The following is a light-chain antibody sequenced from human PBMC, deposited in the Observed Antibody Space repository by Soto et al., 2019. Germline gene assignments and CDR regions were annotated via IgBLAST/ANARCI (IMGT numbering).Light chain of an antibody. CDR3: VLYMGSGKVV. V-gene: IGLV8-61*01. CDR1: SGSVSTSYY. Sequence: TVVTQEPSFSVSPGGTVTLTCGLSSGSVSTSYYPSWYQQTPGQAPRTLIYSTNTRSSGVPDRFSGSILGNKAALTITGAQADDESDYYCVLYMGSGKVVFGGGTKLTVL. CDR2: STN. J-gene: IGLJ2*01.